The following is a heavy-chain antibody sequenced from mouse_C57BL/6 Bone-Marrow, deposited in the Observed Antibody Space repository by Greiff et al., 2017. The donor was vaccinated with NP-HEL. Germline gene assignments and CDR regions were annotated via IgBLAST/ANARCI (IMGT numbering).Heavy chain of an antibody. J-gene: IGHJ1*03. CDR3: ARGGYGSSYWYFDV. CDR1: GYTFTSYW. CDR2: IDPSDSYT. Sequence: QVQLKESGAELVKPGASVKLSCKASGYTFTSYWMQWVKQRPGQGLEWIGEIDPSDSYTNYNQKFKGKATLTVDTSSSTAYMQLSSLTSEDSAVYYCARGGYGSSYWYFDVWGTGTTVTVSS. V-gene: IGHV1-50*01. D-gene: IGHD1-1*01.